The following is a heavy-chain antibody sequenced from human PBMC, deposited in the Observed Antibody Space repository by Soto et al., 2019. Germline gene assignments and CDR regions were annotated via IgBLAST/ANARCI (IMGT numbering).Heavy chain of an antibody. J-gene: IGHJ6*02. CDR2: IKSKIDGGTT. V-gene: IGHV3-15*01. Sequence: PGGSLRLSCAASGFTLSNAWMSWVRQAPGKGLEWVGRIKSKIDGGTTDYAAPVKGRFTISRDDSKNTLYLQMNSLKTEDTAVHYCTTEGCSSSWYCNYYYGMDVWGQGTTVTVSS. CDR3: TTEGCSSSWYCNYYYGMDV. CDR1: GFTLSNAW. D-gene: IGHD6-13*01.